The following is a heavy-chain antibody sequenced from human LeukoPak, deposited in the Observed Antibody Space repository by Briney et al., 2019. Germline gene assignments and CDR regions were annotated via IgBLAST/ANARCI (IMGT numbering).Heavy chain of an antibody. V-gene: IGHV4-34*01. CDR3: ARGRVVAATMGFWFDP. CDR1: GGSFSGYY. D-gene: IGHD2-15*01. Sequence: PSETLSLICAVYGGSFSGYYWSWSRQPPGKGLEWIGEINHSGSTNYNPSLKSRVTISVDTAKNQFSLKLSSVTAADTAVYYCARGRVVAATMGFWFDPSGPGTPVTASS. J-gene: IGHJ5*02. CDR2: INHSGST.